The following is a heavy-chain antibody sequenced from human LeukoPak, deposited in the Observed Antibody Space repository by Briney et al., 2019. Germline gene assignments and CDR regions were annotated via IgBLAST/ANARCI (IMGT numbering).Heavy chain of an antibody. CDR1: GFTFSSSW. V-gene: IGHV3-74*01. D-gene: IGHD2/OR15-2a*01. J-gene: IGHJ5*02. CDR3: ARNTEFRFDP. CDR2: INVDGSSR. Sequence: GGSLRLSCAASGFTFSSSWMHWVRQAPGEGLVWVSRINVDGSSRSYADSVKGRFTISRDNTKNTLHLQMNSLGVEDTAVYYCARNTEFRFDPWGQGTLVTVSS.